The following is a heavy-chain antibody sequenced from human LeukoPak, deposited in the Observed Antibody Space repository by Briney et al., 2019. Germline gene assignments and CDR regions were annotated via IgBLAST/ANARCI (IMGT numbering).Heavy chain of an antibody. V-gene: IGHV4-38-2*01. CDR2: VFHTGST. Sequence: SETLSLTCAVSGYSISTGYYWGWIRQPPGKGLEWIGSVFHTGSTYYNPSLKSRVTISLDMSMNQFSLRLSSVTAAGTAVYYCARHHSHYYGSGRYYNDYYYMDVWGKGTTVIVSS. CDR1: GYSISTGYY. CDR3: ARHHSHYYGSGRYYNDYYYMDV. D-gene: IGHD3-10*01. J-gene: IGHJ6*03.